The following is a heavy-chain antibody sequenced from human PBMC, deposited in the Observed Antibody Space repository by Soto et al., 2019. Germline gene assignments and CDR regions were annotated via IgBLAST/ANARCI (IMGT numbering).Heavy chain of an antibody. V-gene: IGHV1-18*01. CDR3: ARGKDAAWPRGYYYYGMDV. J-gene: IGHJ6*02. Sequence: GASVKVSCKASGYTFTSYGISWVRQAPGQGLEWMGWISAYNGNTNYAQKLQGRVTMTTDTSTSTAYMELRSLRSDDTAVYYCARGKDAAWPRGYYYYGMDVWGQGTTVTVSS. CDR1: GYTFTSYG. D-gene: IGHD2-15*01. CDR2: ISAYNGNT.